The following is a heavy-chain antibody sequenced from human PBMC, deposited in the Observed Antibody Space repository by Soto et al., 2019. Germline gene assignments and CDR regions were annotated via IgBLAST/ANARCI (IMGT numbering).Heavy chain of an antibody. V-gene: IGHV1-46*01. CDR3: ARGQWSAVVVIPFDY. J-gene: IGHJ4*02. CDR1: GGTFSSYT. CDR2: INPSGGST. D-gene: IGHD3-22*01. Sequence: ASLKVCCKASGGTFSSYTISWVRQAPGQGLEWMGIINPSGGSTGYAQKFQGRVTMTRDTSTSTVYMELSSLRSEDTAVYYCARGQWSAVVVIPFDYWGQGTLVTVSS.